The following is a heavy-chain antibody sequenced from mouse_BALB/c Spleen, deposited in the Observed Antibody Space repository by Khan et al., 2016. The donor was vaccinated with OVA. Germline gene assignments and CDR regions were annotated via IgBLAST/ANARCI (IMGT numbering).Heavy chain of an antibody. CDR1: GFSLTDYG. V-gene: IGHV2-6-5*01. Sequence: QVQLKESGPGLVAPSQSLSITCTVSGFSLTDYGVSWIRQPPGKGLEWLGVIWGGGSTHYNSALTSRLSISKDNSKSQVFLKMNSLQTDDTAMYDCAKGVWSYYFALDYWGQGTSVTVSS. D-gene: IGHD2-10*02. CDR3: AKGVWSYYFALDY. J-gene: IGHJ4*01. CDR2: IWGGGST.